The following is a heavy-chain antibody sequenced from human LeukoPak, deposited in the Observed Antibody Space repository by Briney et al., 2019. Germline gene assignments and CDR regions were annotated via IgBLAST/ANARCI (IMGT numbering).Heavy chain of an antibody. CDR3: ARDAGTAWPFDY. CDR1: GFTFSSTG. J-gene: IGHJ4*02. V-gene: IGHV3-23*01. Sequence: PGTSLRLSCAASGFTFSSTGMSWVRQAPGKGLYWVSTISGSGDNTHYAESVRGRFTISRDNSKNTTYLEMNSLRAEDTAIYYCARDAGTAWPFDYWGQGALITVSS. CDR2: ISGSGDNT. D-gene: IGHD2-21*02.